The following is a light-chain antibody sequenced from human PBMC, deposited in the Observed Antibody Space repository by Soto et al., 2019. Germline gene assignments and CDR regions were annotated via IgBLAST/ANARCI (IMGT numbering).Light chain of an antibody. CDR2: DHN. V-gene: IGLV1-51*01. Sequence: QSVLTQPPSVSAAPGQKVTISCSGSRYNIGNNYVSWYQHLPGAAPKLLIYDHNQRPSGIPDRFSGSKSGTSATLGITGLQTGDEADYYCATWDSSLRAGVFGGGTKLTVL. CDR3: ATWDSSLRAGV. J-gene: IGLJ2*01. CDR1: RYNIGNNY.